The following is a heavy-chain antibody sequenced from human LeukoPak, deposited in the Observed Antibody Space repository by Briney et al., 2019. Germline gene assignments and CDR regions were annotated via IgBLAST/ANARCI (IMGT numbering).Heavy chain of an antibody. D-gene: IGHD2-2*01. CDR2: IYYSGST. CDR1: GGCISSYY. J-gene: IGHJ4*02. Sequence: PSETLSLTCTVSGGCISSYYWSWIRQPPGKGLEWIGYIYYSGSTNYNPSLKSRVTISVDTSKNQFSLKLSSVTAADTAVYYCARFGVPAAIFDYWGQGTLVTVSS. V-gene: IGHV4-59*01. CDR3: ARFGVPAAIFDY.